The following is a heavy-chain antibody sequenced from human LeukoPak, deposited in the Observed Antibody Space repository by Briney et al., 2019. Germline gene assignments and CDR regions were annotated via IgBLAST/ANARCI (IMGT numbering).Heavy chain of an antibody. CDR3: ARDYGGVYAIYRYYYYGMDV. D-gene: IGHD2-8*01. J-gene: IGHJ6*02. CDR2: ISSSSSYI. Sequence: GGSLRLSCAASGFTFSSYSMNWVRQAPGKGLEWVSSISSSSSYIYYADSVKGRFTISRDNAKNSLYLQMNSLRAEDTAVYYCARDYGGVYAIYRYYYYGMDVWGQGTTVTVSS. V-gene: IGHV3-21*01. CDR1: GFTFSSYS.